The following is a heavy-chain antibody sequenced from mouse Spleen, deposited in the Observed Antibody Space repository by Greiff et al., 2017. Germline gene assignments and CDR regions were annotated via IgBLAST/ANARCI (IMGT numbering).Heavy chain of an antibody. CDR2: IYPYNGGT. Sequence: VQLQQSGPVLVKPGASVKMSCKASGYTFTDYYMNWVKQRPGQSLEWIGVIYPYNGGTSYNQKFKGKATLTVDKSSSTAYMELNSLTSEDSAVYYCARGFNTTVYAMDYWGQGTSVTVSS. CDR3: ARGFNTTVYAMDY. J-gene: IGHJ4*01. V-gene: IGHV1-19*01. D-gene: IGHD1-1*01. CDR1: GYTFTDYY.